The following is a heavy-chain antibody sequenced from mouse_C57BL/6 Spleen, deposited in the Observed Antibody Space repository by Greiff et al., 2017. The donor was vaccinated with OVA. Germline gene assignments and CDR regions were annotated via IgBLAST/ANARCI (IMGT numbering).Heavy chain of an antibody. CDR1: GYTFTSYW. CDR2: IDPSDSYT. J-gene: IGHJ3*01. CDR3: ARRPYGSSSWFAY. Sequence: QVQLQQPGAELVMPGASVKLSCKASGYTFTSYWMHWVKQRPGQGLEWIGEIDPSDSYTNYNQKFKGKSTLTVDKSSSTAYMQLSSLTSEDSAVYYGARRPYGSSSWFAYWGQGTLVTVSA. D-gene: IGHD1-1*01. V-gene: IGHV1-69*01.